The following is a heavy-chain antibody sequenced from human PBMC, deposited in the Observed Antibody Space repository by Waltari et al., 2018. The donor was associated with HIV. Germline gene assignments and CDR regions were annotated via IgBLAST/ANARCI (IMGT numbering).Heavy chain of an antibody. CDR2: IYTSGST. CDR3: ARDRNYYYDSSGYFFNAFDI. CDR1: GGPISSGSYY. V-gene: IGHV4-61*02. Sequence: QVQLQESGPGLVTPSQTLSLTCTVSGGPISSGSYYWSCIRQPAGKGLEWIGRIYTSGSTNYNPSLKSRVTISVDTSKNQFSLKLSSVTAADTAVYYCARDRNYYYDSSGYFFNAFDIWGQGTMVTVSS. J-gene: IGHJ3*02. D-gene: IGHD3-22*01.